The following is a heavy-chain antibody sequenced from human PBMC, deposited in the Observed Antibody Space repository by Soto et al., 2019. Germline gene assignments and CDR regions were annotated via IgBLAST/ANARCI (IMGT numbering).Heavy chain of an antibody. J-gene: IGHJ6*02. D-gene: IGHD6-6*01. CDR2: IYYSGST. Sequence: SETLSLTCTVSGGSISSGDYYWSWIRQPPGKGLEWIGYIYYSGSTYYNPSLKSRVTISVDTSKNQFSLKLSSVTAADTAVYYCARVGGGYSSSLHYYYGMDVRGRGTTVTVSS. CDR1: GGSISSGDYY. CDR3: ARVGGGYSSSLHYYYGMDV. V-gene: IGHV4-30-4*01.